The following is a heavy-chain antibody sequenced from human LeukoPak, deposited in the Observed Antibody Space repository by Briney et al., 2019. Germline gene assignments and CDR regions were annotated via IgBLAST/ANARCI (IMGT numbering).Heavy chain of an antibody. V-gene: IGHV1-18*01. Sequence: GASVKVSCKASGYTFTSYGISWVRQAPGQGLEWMGWISAGNGNTKYSQKFQGRVTITRDTSASTAYMELSSLRSEDTAVYYCARGFRGFYGSGSYYNVRFDYWGQGTLVTVSS. CDR1: GYTFTSYG. J-gene: IGHJ4*02. D-gene: IGHD3-10*01. CDR2: ISAGNGNT. CDR3: ARGFRGFYGSGSYYNVRFDY.